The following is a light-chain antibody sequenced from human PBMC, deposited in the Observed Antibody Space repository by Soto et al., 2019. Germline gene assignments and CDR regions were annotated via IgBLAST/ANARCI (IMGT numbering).Light chain of an antibody. J-gene: IGKJ1*01. CDR3: QQYGSSPPRT. V-gene: IGKV3-20*01. CDR2: GAS. CDR1: QSVSNDF. Sequence: EIVLTQSPGILSLSPGERATLSCRASQSVSNDFLAWYQQKPGQAPRLLIYGASTRATDVPDRFSGSGSGADFTLAISSLEPEDFAVSYCQQYGSSPPRTFGQGTKVEMK.